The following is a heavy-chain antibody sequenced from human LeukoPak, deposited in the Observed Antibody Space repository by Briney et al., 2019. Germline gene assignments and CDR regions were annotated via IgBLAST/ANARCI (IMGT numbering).Heavy chain of an antibody. CDR1: GGSTNSYY. V-gene: IGHV4-4*07. J-gene: IGHJ4*02. D-gene: IGHD2-2*01. Sequence: SETLSLTCSVSGGSTNSYYWSWIRQSGGKGLEWIGRIYSSGSTVYNPSLNSRLTMTIDTSKNQFSLTLKSVTATDTAVYYCARVKASSTSWTFDQWGQGALVTVSS. CDR3: ARVKASSTSWTFDQ. CDR2: IYSSGST.